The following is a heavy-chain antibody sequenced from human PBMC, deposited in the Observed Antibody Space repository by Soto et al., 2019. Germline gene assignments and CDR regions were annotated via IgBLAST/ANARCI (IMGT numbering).Heavy chain of an antibody. V-gene: IGHV3-23*01. D-gene: IGHD1-26*01. CDR3: AKEFQWELHAFDI. CDR1: GFTFSSYS. CDR2: ISPSSDRT. Sequence: GGSLRLSCVDSGFTFSSYSMIWVRQAPGKGLEWVSSISPSSDRTYYADSVKGRFTISRDNSKNTLFLQMNSLRADDTAVYYCAKEFQWELHAFDIWGQGTMVTVSS. J-gene: IGHJ3*02.